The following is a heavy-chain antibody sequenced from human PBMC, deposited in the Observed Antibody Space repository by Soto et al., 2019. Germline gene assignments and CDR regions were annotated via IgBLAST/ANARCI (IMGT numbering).Heavy chain of an antibody. CDR3: AKMLLQSSGWTGPFDY. CDR1: GFTFSSYA. J-gene: IGHJ4*02. Sequence: GGSLRLSCAASGFTFSSYAMSWVRQAPGKGLEWVSAISGSGGSTYYADSVKGRITISRDNSKNTLYLQMNSLRAEDTAVYYCAKMLLQSSGWTGPFDYWGQGTLVTVSS. D-gene: IGHD6-19*01. CDR2: ISGSGGST. V-gene: IGHV3-23*01.